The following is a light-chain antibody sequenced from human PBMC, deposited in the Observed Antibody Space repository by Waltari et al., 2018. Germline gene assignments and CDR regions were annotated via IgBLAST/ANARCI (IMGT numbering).Light chain of an antibody. V-gene: IGKV2-28*01. Sequence: DIVMTQSPLSLPVTPGEPASISCRSSQSLLHSNGYNYLDWYLQKPGQSPQPLIYLCYDRASEGPDRCSCSGSGTDFKLKISSVEAEDVGFYYCKQALQTRFFTFGPGTKVDIK. J-gene: IGKJ3*01. CDR1: QSLLHSNGYNY. CDR2: LCY. CDR3: KQALQTRFFT.